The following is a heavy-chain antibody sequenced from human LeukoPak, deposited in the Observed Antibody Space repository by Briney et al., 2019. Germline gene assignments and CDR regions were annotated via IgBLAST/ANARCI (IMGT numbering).Heavy chain of an antibody. CDR3: ARGVVGPSDFWSGHDAFDI. CDR2: ISAYNGNT. J-gene: IGHJ3*02. V-gene: IGHV1-18*01. Sequence: ASVKVSCKASGYTFTSYGISWVRQAPGQGLEWMGWISAYNGNTNYAQKLQGRVTMTTDTSTSTAYMELRSLRSDDTAVYYCARGVVGPSDFWSGHDAFDIWGQGTMVTVSS. CDR1: GYTFTSYG. D-gene: IGHD3-3*01.